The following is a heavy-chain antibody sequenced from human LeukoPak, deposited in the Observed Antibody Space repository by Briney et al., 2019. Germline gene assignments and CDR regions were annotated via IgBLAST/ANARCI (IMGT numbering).Heavy chain of an antibody. CDR3: AREGGVYKTSLNFDY. Sequence: GGSLRLSCAASGFTFSSYSMNWVRQAPGKGLEWVSSISSSSSYIYYADSGKGRFTISRDNAKNSLYLKMTSMRGEDTAVYYCAREGGVYKTSLNFDYWGQGTLVTVSS. J-gene: IGHJ4*02. CDR1: GFTFSSYS. D-gene: IGHD2-8*02. CDR2: ISSSSSYI. V-gene: IGHV3-21*01.